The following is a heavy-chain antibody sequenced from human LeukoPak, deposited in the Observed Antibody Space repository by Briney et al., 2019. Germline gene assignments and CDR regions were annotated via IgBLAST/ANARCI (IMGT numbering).Heavy chain of an antibody. V-gene: IGHV3-66*01. CDR3: ARDYYDSSGHPYYYYGMDV. Sequence: GGSLRLSCAASGFTVSSNYMSWVRQAPGKGLEWVSVIYSGGSTHYADSVKGRFTISRDNSKNTLYLQMNSLRAEDTAVYYCARDYYDSSGHPYYYYGMDVWGQGTTVTVSS. D-gene: IGHD3-22*01. CDR1: GFTVSSNY. CDR2: IYSGGST. J-gene: IGHJ6*02.